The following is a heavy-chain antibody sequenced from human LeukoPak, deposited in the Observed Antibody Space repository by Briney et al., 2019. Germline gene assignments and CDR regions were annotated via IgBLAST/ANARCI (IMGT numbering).Heavy chain of an antibody. CDR1: GYTFTSYY. Sequence: ASVKVSCKASGYTFTSYYMHWVRQAPGQGLEWMGIINPSGSSTSYAQKFHGIVTMTRDMSTSTVYMELSSLRSEDTGVYYCARVYFDSSIPQPFDYWGQGTLVPVSS. V-gene: IGHV1-46*01. CDR2: INPSGSST. D-gene: IGHD3-22*01. CDR3: ARVYFDSSIPQPFDY. J-gene: IGHJ4*02.